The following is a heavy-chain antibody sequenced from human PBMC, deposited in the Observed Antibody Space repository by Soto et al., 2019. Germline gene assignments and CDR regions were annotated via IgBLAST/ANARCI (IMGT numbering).Heavy chain of an antibody. D-gene: IGHD1-26*01. CDR1: GGTFSSYS. J-gene: IGHJ4*02. CDR2: IIPIFGTA. V-gene: IGHV1-69*13. Sequence: ASVKVSCKASGGTFSSYSINWVRQAPGQGLEWMGEIIPIFGTANYAQKFQGRVTITADESTSTAYMELSSLRSEDTAVYYCARDGGRHSGGIDYWGQGTLVTVPS. CDR3: ARDGGRHSGGIDY.